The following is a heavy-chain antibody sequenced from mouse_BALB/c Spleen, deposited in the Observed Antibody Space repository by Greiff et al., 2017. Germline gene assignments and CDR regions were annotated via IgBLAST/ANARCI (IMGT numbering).Heavy chain of an antibody. CDR3: AREGLRRGFAY. J-gene: IGHJ3*01. Sequence: QVQLQQSGPGLVAPSHSLSIKCTVSGFSLTGYGVNWVRQPPGKGLEWLGKIWGDGSTDYNSALKSRLSISKDNSKSQVFLKMNSLQTDDTARYYCAREGLRRGFAYWGQGTLVTVSA. D-gene: IGHD2-4*01. CDR2: IWGDGST. V-gene: IGHV2-6-7*01. CDR1: GFSLTGYG.